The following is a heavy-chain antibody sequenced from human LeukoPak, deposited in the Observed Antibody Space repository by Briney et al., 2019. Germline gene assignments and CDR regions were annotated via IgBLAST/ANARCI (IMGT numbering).Heavy chain of an antibody. CDR2: IKEDGSEK. D-gene: IGHD6-13*01. CDR1: GSTFSSYG. Sequence: PGGSLRLSCAASGSTFSSYGMHWVRQAPGKGLEWVATIKEDGSEKIYVDAVKGRFTISRDNAKNSLHLEMNSLRVEDTAVYYCARGNSSSKYRASDVWGQGTMVTVSS. J-gene: IGHJ3*01. V-gene: IGHV3-7*01. CDR3: ARGNSSSKYRASDV.